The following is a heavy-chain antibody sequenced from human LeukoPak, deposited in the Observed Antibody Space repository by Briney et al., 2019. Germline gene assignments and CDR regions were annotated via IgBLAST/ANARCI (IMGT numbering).Heavy chain of an antibody. Sequence: PSETLSLTCTVSGGSISSYYWSWIRQPPGKGLEWIGYIYYSGSTNYNPSLKSRVTKSVDTSKNQFSLKLSSVTAADTAVYHCARATIYDFWSGYYVLGYFDYWGQGTLVTVSS. CDR2: IYYSGST. CDR3: ARATIYDFWSGYYVLGYFDY. CDR1: GGSISSYY. J-gene: IGHJ4*02. V-gene: IGHV4-59*01. D-gene: IGHD3-3*01.